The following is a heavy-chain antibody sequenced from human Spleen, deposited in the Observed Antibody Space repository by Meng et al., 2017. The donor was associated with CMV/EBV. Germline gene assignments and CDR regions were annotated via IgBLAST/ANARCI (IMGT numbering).Heavy chain of an antibody. V-gene: IGHV3-23*01. J-gene: IGHJ5*02. D-gene: IGHD4-17*01. CDR1: GATFASYA. CDR2: ISATGDNT. CDR3: ARDRWYGDSVGWFDP. Sequence: GATFASYAMSWGRQGPGKGLEWVSGISATGDNTFYTDSVKGRFTISRDNSKNTLYLQMNSLRAEDTAVYYCARDRWYGDSVGWFDPWGQGTLVTVSS.